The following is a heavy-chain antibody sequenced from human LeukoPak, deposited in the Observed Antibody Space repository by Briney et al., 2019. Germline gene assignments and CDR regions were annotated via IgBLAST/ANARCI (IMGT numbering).Heavy chain of an antibody. V-gene: IGHV3-7*01. D-gene: IGHD3-22*01. Sequence: PGGSLRLSCAASGFTFSSYWMSWVRQAPGKGLEWVANIKQDGSEKYYVDSVKGRFTISRDNAKNSLYLQMNSLRAEDTAVYYCARPFYDYYDSSGYYQEYYFDYWGQGTLVTVSS. CDR3: ARPFYDYYDSSGYYQEYYFDY. CDR2: IKQDGSEK. CDR1: GFTFSSYW. J-gene: IGHJ4*02.